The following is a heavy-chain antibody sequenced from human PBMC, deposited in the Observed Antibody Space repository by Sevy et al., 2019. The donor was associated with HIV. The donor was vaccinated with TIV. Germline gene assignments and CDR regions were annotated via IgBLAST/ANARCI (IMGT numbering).Heavy chain of an antibody. Sequence: GESLKISCAVSGFTFSSYVMSWVRQAPGKGLEWVSTISGSGGSTYYADSLKSRFTISRDNSKNTVYLQMNSLRAEDTAVYYCAKESYEGYFWGQGTLVTVSS. D-gene: IGHD2-15*01. V-gene: IGHV3-23*01. CDR3: AKESYEGYF. CDR2: ISGSGGST. J-gene: IGHJ4*02. CDR1: GFTFSSYV.